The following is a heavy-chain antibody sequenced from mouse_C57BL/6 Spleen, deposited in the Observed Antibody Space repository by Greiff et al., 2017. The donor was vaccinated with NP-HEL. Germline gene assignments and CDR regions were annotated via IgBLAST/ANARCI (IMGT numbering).Heavy chain of an antibody. J-gene: IGHJ4*01. V-gene: IGHV1-39*01. CDR2: INPNYGTT. Sequence: EVQLHRSGPELVKPGASVKISCKASGYSFTDYNMNWVKQSNGKSLEWIGVINPNYGTTSYNQKFKGKATLTVDQSSSTAYMQLNSLTSEDSAVYYCARGGVYYDYPYAMDYWGQGTSVTVSS. CDR1: GYSFTDYN. CDR3: ARGGVYYDYPYAMDY. D-gene: IGHD2-4*01.